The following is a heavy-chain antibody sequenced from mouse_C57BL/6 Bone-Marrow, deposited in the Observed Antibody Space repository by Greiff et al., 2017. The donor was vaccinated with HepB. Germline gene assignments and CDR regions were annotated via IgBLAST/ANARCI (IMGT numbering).Heavy chain of an antibody. CDR2: IDPSDSYT. Sequence: QVQLQQPGADLVKPGASVKLSCKASGYTFTSYWMQWVKQRPGQGLEWIGEIDPSDSYTNYNQKFKGKATLTVDTSSSTAYMQLSSLTSEDSAVYYCARRDWDGFAYWGQGTLVTVSA. CDR3: ARRDWDGFAY. V-gene: IGHV1-50*01. J-gene: IGHJ3*01. CDR1: GYTFTSYW. D-gene: IGHD4-1*01.